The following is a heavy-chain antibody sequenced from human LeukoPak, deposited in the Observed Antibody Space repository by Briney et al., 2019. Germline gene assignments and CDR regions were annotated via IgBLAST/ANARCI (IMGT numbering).Heavy chain of an antibody. D-gene: IGHD3-10*01. V-gene: IGHV3-9*01. CDR1: GFTFDDYA. CDR2: ISWNSGSI. Sequence: GRSLRLSCAASGFTFDDYAMHWVQQAPGKGLEWVTGISWNSGSIGYADSVKGRFTISRDNAKNSLYLQMNSLRAEDTALHYCAKGSGSYSLYGMDVWGQGTTVTVSS. CDR3: AKGSGSYSLYGMDV. J-gene: IGHJ6*02.